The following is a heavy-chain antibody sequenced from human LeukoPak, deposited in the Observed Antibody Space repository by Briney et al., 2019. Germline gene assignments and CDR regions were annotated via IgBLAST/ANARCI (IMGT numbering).Heavy chain of an antibody. V-gene: IGHV1-2*06. CDR3: ARVVVLRYFDWSPEFDY. J-gene: IGHJ4*02. CDR1: GYTFTGYY. CDR2: INPNSGGT. D-gene: IGHD3-9*01. Sequence: ASVKVSCKASGYTFTGYYMHWVRQAPGQGLEWMGRINPNSGGTNYAQKFQGMVTMTRDTSISTAYTELSRLRSDDTAVYYCARVVVLRYFDWSPEFDYWGQGTLVTVSS.